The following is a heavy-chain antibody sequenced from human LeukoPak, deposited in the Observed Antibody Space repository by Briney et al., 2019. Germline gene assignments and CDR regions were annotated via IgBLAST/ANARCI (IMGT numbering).Heavy chain of an antibody. CDR1: GFTVSSNY. CDR3: ALYGSGLIAGMDV. D-gene: IGHD3-10*01. Sequence: GGSLRLSCAASGFTVSSNYMSWVRQAPGKGLEWVSVIYSGGSTYYADSVEGRFTISRDNSKNTLYLQMNSLRAEDTAVYYCALYGSGLIAGMDVWGQGTTVTVS. J-gene: IGHJ6*02. V-gene: IGHV3-53*01. CDR2: IYSGGST.